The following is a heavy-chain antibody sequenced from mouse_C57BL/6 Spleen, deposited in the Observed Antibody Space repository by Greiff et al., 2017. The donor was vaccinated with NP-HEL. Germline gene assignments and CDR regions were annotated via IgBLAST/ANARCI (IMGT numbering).Heavy chain of an antibody. V-gene: IGHV1-26*01. D-gene: IGHD2-2*01. CDR3: ARSRGYPYYFDY. Sequence: VQLQQSGPELVKPGASVKISCKASGYTFTDYYMNWVKQSHGKSLEWIGDINPNNGGTSYNQKFKGKATLTVDKSSSTAYMELRSLTSEDSAVYYCARSRGYPYYFDYWGQGTTLTVSS. J-gene: IGHJ2*01. CDR1: GYTFTDYY. CDR2: INPNNGGT.